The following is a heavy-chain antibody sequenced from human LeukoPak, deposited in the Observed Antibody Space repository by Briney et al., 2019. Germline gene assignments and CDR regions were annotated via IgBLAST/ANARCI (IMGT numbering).Heavy chain of an antibody. D-gene: IGHD4-11*01. V-gene: IGHV1-2*02. CDR1: GYTFTGYY. CDR3: ARATGPYDYFDY. CDR2: INPNSGGT. J-gene: IGHJ4*02. Sequence: ASVKVSCKASGYTFTGYYMHWVRQAPGQGLEWMGWINPNSGGTSYAQKFQGRVTMTRDTSISTAYMELSRLRSDDTAVYYCARATGPYDYFDYWGQGTLVTVSS.